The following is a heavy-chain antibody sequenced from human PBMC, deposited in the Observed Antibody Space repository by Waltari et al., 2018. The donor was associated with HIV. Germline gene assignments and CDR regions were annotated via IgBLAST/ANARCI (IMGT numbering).Heavy chain of an antibody. CDR2: IDHSGTT. V-gene: IGHV4-4*02. Sequence: QVQVQESGPGLVQPSGTLSLPCTVSGDSISSTSCWSGTTHWWGWVPKGRGKGLEWIGEIDHSGTTNYNPSLKSRVTISVDKSKSQFSLKLSSVTAADTAVYYCARDGHSSSWTWGQGTLVTVSS. CDR1: GDSISSTSCWSGTTHW. J-gene: IGHJ4*02. D-gene: IGHD6-13*01. CDR3: ARDGHSSSWT.